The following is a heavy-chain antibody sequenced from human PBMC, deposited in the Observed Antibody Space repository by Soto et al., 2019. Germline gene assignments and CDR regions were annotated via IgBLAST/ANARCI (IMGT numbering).Heavy chain of an antibody. CDR1: GFTFDDYA. Sequence: DVQLVESGGGLVQPGRSLRLSCAASGFTFDDYAMHWVRQAPGKGLEWVSGISWNSGSIGYADSVKGRFTISRDNAKNSLYLQMNSLRAEDTALYYCAKGDRAYGMDVWGQGTTVTVSS. CDR2: ISWNSGSI. CDR3: AKGDRAYGMDV. V-gene: IGHV3-9*01. J-gene: IGHJ6*02.